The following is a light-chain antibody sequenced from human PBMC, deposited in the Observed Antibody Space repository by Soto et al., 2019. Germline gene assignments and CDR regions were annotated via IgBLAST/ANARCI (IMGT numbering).Light chain of an antibody. CDR2: DVS. CDR1: SSDIGDYNY. V-gene: IGLV2-14*01. CDR3: CSYTRSGTLI. Sequence: QSVLTQPASVSGSPGQSITISCVGTSSDIGDYNYVSWYQQHPGNVPKVIIYDVSNRPSGVSYRFSGTKSGNTASLTVSGLQAEDEADYYCCSYTRSGTLIFGTGTKVTVL. J-gene: IGLJ1*01.